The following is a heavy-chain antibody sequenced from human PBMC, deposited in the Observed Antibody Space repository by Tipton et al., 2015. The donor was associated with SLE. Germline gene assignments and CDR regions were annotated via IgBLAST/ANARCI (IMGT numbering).Heavy chain of an antibody. J-gene: IGHJ3*02. CDR2: VSGYDDNT. V-gene: IGHV3-23*01. CDR1: GFTFSTYD. D-gene: IGHD4-17*01. CDR3: ARGQDDYGDYGNACNI. Sequence: SLRLSCAASGFTFSTYDMSWVRQAPGKGLEWISTVSGYDDNTFYAESVKGRFTISRNYSKNTLYLQMNSLRAEDTALYYCARGQDDYGDYGNACNIWGQGKMVTVSP.